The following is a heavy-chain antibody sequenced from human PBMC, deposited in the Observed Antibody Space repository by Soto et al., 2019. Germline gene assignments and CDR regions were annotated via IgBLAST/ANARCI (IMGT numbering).Heavy chain of an antibody. J-gene: IGHJ4*02. CDR3: AHEATHYDFWSGSRYFDY. V-gene: IGHV3-7*01. D-gene: IGHD3-3*01. Sequence: GGSLRLSCAASGFTFSSYWMSWVRQAPGKGLEWVANIKQDGSEKYYVDSVKGRFTISRDNAKNSLYLQMNSLRAEDTAVYYCAHEATHYDFWSGSRYFDYWGQGTLVTVSS. CDR1: GFTFSSYW. CDR2: IKQDGSEK.